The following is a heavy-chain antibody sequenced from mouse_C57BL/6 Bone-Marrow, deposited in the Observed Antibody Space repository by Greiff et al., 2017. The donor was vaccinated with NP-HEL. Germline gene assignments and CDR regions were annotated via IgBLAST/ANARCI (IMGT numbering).Heavy chain of an antibody. D-gene: IGHD2-3*01. CDR3: ARERWLLPYYAMDY. CDR1: GYTFTSYW. V-gene: IGHV1-52*01. CDR2: IDPSDSET. J-gene: IGHJ4*01. Sequence: QVQLQQSGAELVRPGSSVKLSCKASGYTFTSYWMHWVKQRPIQGLEWIGNIDPSDSETHYNQKFKDKATLTVDKSSSTAYMQLSSLTSEDSAVYYCARERWLLPYYAMDYWGQGTSVTVSS.